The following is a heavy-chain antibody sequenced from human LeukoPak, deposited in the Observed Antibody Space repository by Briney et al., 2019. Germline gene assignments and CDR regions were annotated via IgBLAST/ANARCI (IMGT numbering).Heavy chain of an antibody. CDR1: GGSISSYY. Sequence: SETLSLTCTVSGGSISSYYWSWIRQPPGKGLEWIGYVYYSGSTNSNPSLKSRVTISVDTSKNQFSLKLSSVTAADTAVYYGILGTQYGIDYWGQGTLVTVSS. D-gene: IGHD3-3*01. CDR3: ILGTQYGIDY. J-gene: IGHJ4*02. V-gene: IGHV4-59*01. CDR2: VYYSGST.